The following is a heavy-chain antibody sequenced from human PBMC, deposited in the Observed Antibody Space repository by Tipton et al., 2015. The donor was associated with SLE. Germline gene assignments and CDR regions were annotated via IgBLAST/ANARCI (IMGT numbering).Heavy chain of an antibody. J-gene: IGHJ4*02. CDR1: GFTFSGSA. Sequence: SLRLSRAASGFTFSGSAMHWVRQASGKGLEWVGRIRSKTNSYATAYAASVRSRFTISRDDSKNTAYLQMNSLRTEDTAVYYCTRLCASSSCYASFDYWGQGTLVTVSS. V-gene: IGHV3-73*01. CDR3: TRLCASSSCYASFDY. CDR2: IRSKTNSYAT. D-gene: IGHD2-2*01.